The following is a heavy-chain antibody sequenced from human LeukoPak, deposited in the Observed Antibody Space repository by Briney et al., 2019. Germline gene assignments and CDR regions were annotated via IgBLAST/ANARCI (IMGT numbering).Heavy chain of an antibody. CDR1: GFTFSSYG. CDR2: TYSGGST. J-gene: IGHJ3*02. Sequence: PGGTLRLSCAASGFTFSSYGMSWVGKAQGKGLEWVSVTYSGGSTYYADSVKGRFTISRDNSKNTLYLQMNSLRAEDTAVYYCASRITMVRGVVDDAFDIWGQGTMVTVSS. D-gene: IGHD3-10*01. V-gene: IGHV3-66*01. CDR3: ASRITMVRGVVDDAFDI.